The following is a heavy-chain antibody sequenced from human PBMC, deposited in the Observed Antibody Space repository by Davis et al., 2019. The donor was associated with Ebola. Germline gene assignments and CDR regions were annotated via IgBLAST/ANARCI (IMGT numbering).Heavy chain of an antibody. V-gene: IGHV3-23*01. Sequence: GESLKISCAASGFTFSSYAMSWVRQAPGKGLGWVSAISGSGGSTYYADSVKGRFTISRDNSKNTLYLQMNSLRAGDTAIYYCAKDKNYDFWSGYPHDAFDIWGQGTMVTVSS. D-gene: IGHD3-3*01. J-gene: IGHJ3*02. CDR1: GFTFSSYA. CDR2: ISGSGGST. CDR3: AKDKNYDFWSGYPHDAFDI.